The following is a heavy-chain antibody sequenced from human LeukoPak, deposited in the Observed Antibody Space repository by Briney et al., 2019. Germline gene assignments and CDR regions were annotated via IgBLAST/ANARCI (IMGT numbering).Heavy chain of an antibody. V-gene: IGHV3-30*04. CDR2: ISYDGSNK. D-gene: IGHD2-2*02. CDR3: AKDRCSSTSCYIFDY. Sequence: GGSLRLSCAASGFTFSTFSMYWVRQAPGKGLEWVAVISYDGSNKNYPDSVKGRFTISRDNSKNTVDLQMNSLRLEDTAVYYCAKDRCSSTSCYIFDYWGQGTLVTVSS. J-gene: IGHJ4*02. CDR1: GFTFSTFS.